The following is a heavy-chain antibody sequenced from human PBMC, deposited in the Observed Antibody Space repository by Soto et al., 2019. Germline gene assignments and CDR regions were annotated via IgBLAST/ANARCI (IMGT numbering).Heavy chain of an antibody. Sequence: QVQLVESGGGVVQPGRSLRLSCAASGFTFSSYGMHWVRQAPGKGLEWVAVISYDGSNKYYADSVKGRFTISRDNYKNTLYLQMNSLRAEDTAVYYCAKVLRYFDWLSHGMDVWGQGTTVTVSS. J-gene: IGHJ6*02. D-gene: IGHD3-9*01. CDR2: ISYDGSNK. V-gene: IGHV3-30*18. CDR1: GFTFSSYG. CDR3: AKVLRYFDWLSHGMDV.